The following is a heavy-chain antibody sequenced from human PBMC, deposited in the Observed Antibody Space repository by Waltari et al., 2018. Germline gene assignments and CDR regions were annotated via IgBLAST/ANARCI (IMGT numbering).Heavy chain of an antibody. CDR2: IYYSGST. CDR1: GGSISSYY. Sequence: QVQLQESGPGLVKPSETLSLTCTVSGGSISSYYWSWIRPPPGKGLEWIGYIYYSGSTNYNPSLKSRVTISVDTSKNQFSLKLSSVTAADTAVYYCARVTGYCSGGSCFDAFDIWGQGTMVTVSS. CDR3: ARVTGYCSGGSCFDAFDI. J-gene: IGHJ3*02. D-gene: IGHD2-15*01. V-gene: IGHV4-59*01.